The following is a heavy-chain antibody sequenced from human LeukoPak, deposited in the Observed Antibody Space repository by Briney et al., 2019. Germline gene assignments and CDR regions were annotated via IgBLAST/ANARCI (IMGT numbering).Heavy chain of an antibody. V-gene: IGHV3-30*03. CDR3: ARDSSRYYYYGMDV. J-gene: IGHJ6*02. CDR2: ISYGGSNK. CDR1: GFTFSSYG. Sequence: GGSLRLSCAASGFTFSSYGMHWVRQAPGKGLEWVAVISYGGSNKYYADSVKGRFTISRDNSKNTLYLQMNSLRAEDTAVYYCARDSSRYYYYGMDVWGQGTTVTVSS. D-gene: IGHD2-2*01.